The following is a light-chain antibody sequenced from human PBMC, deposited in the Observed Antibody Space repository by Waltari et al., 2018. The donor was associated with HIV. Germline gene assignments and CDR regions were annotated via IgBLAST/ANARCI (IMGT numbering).Light chain of an antibody. V-gene: IGLV3-1*01. CDR2: QDT. CDR3: QALDSNTVV. CDR1: KLGEKF. J-gene: IGLJ3*02. Sequence: SYDLTQPPSLSVSPGQTATITCSGYKLGEKFVSWYQQKPGQSPFLVIFQDTKRPSGIPERFSGSTSGNTATLTIRGTQAMDEADYYCQALDSNTVVFGGGTYLAVL.